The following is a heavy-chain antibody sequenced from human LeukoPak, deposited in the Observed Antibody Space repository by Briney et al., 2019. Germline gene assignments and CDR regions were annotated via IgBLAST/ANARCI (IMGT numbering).Heavy chain of an antibody. Sequence: GGSLRLSCAASGFTFSNYAMSWVRQAPGKGMECVSGVSGTGGATYYADSVKGRFTISRDNSKNTLSLQMNSLRAEDTAVYYCAKGIESSGSYYTSFDYWGQGTLVTVSS. J-gene: IGHJ4*02. CDR3: AKGIESSGSYYTSFDY. CDR1: GFTFSNYA. CDR2: VSGTGGAT. V-gene: IGHV3-23*01. D-gene: IGHD1-26*01.